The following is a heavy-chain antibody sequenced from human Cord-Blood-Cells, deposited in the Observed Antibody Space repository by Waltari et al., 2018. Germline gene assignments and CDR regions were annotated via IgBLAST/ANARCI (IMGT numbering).Heavy chain of an antibody. CDR3: ARLPGVVVTPYFDY. Sequence: QLQLQESGPGLVKPSETLSLTCTVSGGSLSSSSYYWGLIRQPPGKGLECIGSIYYSGSTYYNPSLKRRVTISVDTSKNQFSLKLSSVTAADTAVYYCARLPGVVVTPYFDYWGQGTLVTVSS. CDR2: IYYSGST. J-gene: IGHJ4*02. CDR1: GGSLSSSSYY. D-gene: IGHD3-22*01. V-gene: IGHV4-39*01.